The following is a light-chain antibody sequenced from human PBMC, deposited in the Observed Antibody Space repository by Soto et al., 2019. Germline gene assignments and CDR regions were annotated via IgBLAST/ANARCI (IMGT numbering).Light chain of an antibody. Sequence: EVGVTQSPSTVSVSKGETATLPCRASQYVSNNAAWYQQKPGQAPRLLLLGPSTRAAGVPARFSGSGSGTEFTLSISSLQSEDFAVYYCKQYKEWPPFTFGQGTRLEIK. CDR2: GPS. CDR3: KQYKEWPPFT. V-gene: IGKV3-15*01. J-gene: IGKJ5*01. CDR1: QYVSNN.